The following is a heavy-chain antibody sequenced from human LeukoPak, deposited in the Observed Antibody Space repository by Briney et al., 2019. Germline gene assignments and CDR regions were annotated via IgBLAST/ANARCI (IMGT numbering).Heavy chain of an antibody. CDR3: AKDSIFGVVIYYFDY. CDR1: GFSLTSSA. CDR2: ISGSGGST. Sequence: SEGSLRLSCAASGFSLTSSAMNWVRQAPGKGLEWVSAISGSGGSTYYADSVKGRFTISRDNSKNTLYLQMNSLRAEDTAVYYCAKDSIFGVVIYYFDYWGQETLVTVSS. V-gene: IGHV3-23*01. J-gene: IGHJ4*02. D-gene: IGHD3-3*01.